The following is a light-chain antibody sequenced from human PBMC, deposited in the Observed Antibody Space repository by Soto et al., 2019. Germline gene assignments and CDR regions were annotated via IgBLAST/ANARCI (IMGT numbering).Light chain of an antibody. V-gene: IGLV2-8*01. CDR3: TASVGSYSDVI. CDR1: SSDFGGNNY. Sequence: QSALTQPPSASGSPGQSVTISCTGTSSDFGGNNYVSWYQQHPGKAPKLIIYEVTKRPSGVPDRFSGSMSGNTASLTVSGLQAEDEADYYCTASVGSYSDVIFCGGTKLTVL. CDR2: EVT. J-gene: IGLJ2*01.